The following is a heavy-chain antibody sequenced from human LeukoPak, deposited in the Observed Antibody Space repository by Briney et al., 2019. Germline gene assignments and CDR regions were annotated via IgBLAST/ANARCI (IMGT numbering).Heavy chain of an antibody. CDR1: GGSFSGYY. CDR2: INHSGST. D-gene: IGHD2-21*01. J-gene: IGHJ6*02. CDR3: ARVKFPYYYYGMDV. Sequence: SETLSLACAVYGGSFSGYYWSWIRQPPGKGLEWIGEINHSGSTNYNPPLKSRVTISVDTSKNQFSLKLSSVTAADTAVYYCARVKFPYYYYGMDVWGQGTTVTVSS. V-gene: IGHV4-34*01.